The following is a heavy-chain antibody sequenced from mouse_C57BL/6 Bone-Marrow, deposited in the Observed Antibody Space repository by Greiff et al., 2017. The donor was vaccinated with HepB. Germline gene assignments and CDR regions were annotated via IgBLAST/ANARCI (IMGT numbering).Heavy chain of an antibody. V-gene: IGHV1-69*01. J-gene: IGHJ2*01. D-gene: IGHD3-2*02. CDR3: ARGDDEANSDY. CDR1: GYTFTSYW. CDR2: IDPSDSYT. Sequence: QVQLQQPGAELVMPGASVKLSCKASGYTFTSYWMHWVKQRPGQGLEWIGEIDPSDSYTNYNQKFKGKSTLTVDKSSSTAYMQLSSLTSEDSAVYYCARGDDEANSDYGGQGTTLTVSA.